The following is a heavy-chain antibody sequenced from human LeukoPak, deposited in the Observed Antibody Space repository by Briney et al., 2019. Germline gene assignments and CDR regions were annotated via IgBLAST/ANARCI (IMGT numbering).Heavy chain of an antibody. D-gene: IGHD3-9*01. V-gene: IGHV4-38-2*01. CDR1: GYSISSGYY. Sequence: PSETLSLTCAVSGYSISSGYYWGWIRQPPGKGLEWIGSIYHSGSTHYNPSLKSRVTISVDTSKNLFSLKLSSVTAADTAVYYCARTVLRYFDWLSQGWFDLWGQGTLVTVSS. CDR2: IYHSGST. J-gene: IGHJ5*02. CDR3: ARTVLRYFDWLSQGWFDL.